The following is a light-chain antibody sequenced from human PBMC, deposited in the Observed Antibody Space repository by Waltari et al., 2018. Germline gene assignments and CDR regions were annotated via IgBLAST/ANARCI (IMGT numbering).Light chain of an antibody. CDR1: QSLLHRNGYNY. CDR3: MQALESPRT. Sequence: DIVMTQSPLSLSVTPGEPASISCRSSQSLLHRNGYNYLDWYLQKPGQSQQLLIYLGSNRASGVPDRFSGSGSGTDFTLKISRVETEDVGVYYCMQALESPRTFGQGTKVEIK. CDR2: LGS. J-gene: IGKJ1*01. V-gene: IGKV2-28*01.